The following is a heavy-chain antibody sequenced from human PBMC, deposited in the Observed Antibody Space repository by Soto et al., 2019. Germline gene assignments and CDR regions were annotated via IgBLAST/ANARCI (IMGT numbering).Heavy chain of an antibody. J-gene: IGHJ4*02. CDR2: IYHSGST. CDR3: ASIGIAVAGNSSYFDY. V-gene: IGHV4-4*02. D-gene: IGHD6-19*01. CDR1: GGSISSSNW. Sequence: PSETLSLTCAVSGGSISSSNWWSWVRQPPGKGLEWIGEIYHSGSTNYNPSLKSRVTISVDKPKNQFSLKLSSVTAADTAVYYCASIGIAVAGNSSYFDYWGQGTLVTVSS.